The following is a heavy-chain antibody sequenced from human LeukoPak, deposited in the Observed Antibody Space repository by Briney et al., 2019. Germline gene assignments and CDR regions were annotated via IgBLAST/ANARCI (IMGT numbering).Heavy chain of an antibody. CDR1: GGSISSYY. D-gene: IGHD6-19*01. CDR2: IYYSGST. J-gene: IGHJ5*02. Sequence: SETLSLTCTVSGGSISSYYWSWLRQPPGKGLEWIGYIYYSGSTNYNPSLKSRVTISVDTSKNQFSLKLSSVTAADTAVYYCASFDSSGWPWFDPWGQGTLVTVSS. CDR3: ASFDSSGWPWFDP. V-gene: IGHV4-59*08.